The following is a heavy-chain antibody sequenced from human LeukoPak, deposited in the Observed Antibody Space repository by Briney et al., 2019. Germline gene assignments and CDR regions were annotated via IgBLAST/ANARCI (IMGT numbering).Heavy chain of an antibody. CDR1: GFTFSSYE. D-gene: IGHD3-10*01. V-gene: IGHV3-66*01. J-gene: IGHJ6*02. Sequence: GGSLRLSCAASGFTFSSYEMNWVRQAPGKGLEWVSVIYSGGSTYYADSVKGRFTISRDNSKNTLYLQMNSLRAEDTAVYYCARDWVRGEDYYYYGMDVWGQGTTVTVSS. CDR2: IYSGGST. CDR3: ARDWVRGEDYYYYGMDV.